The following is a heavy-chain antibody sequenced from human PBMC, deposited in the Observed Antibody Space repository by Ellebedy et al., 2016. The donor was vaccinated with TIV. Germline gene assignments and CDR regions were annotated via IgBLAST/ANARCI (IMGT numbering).Heavy chain of an antibody. CDR3: GRLVAASHADS. V-gene: IGHV4-38-2*02. D-gene: IGHD5-12*01. CDR1: DSSISSARY. CDR2: AYQSGTA. J-gene: IGHJ5*01. Sequence: MPSETLSLTCTDSDSSISSARYWGCIRQSPGKGLEWIGTAYQSGTAWYNPSLRSRVTITLDTSKTQFSLRLKLTSVTAADTAVYYCGRLVAASHADSWGQGTLVTVSS.